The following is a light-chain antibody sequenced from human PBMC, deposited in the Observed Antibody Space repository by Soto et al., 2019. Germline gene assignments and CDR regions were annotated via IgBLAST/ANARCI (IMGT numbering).Light chain of an antibody. Sequence: EIVLTQSPGSLSLSPGERGTLXCRASQSVSSDLAWYQQKPGKAPRLLIYEASNRANGSPARFSGSGSATDFTRTISSLEPEDFAVYYGQQRSNWPPTFGGGTKVDIK. CDR1: QSVSSD. CDR2: EAS. J-gene: IGKJ4*01. CDR3: QQRSNWPPT. V-gene: IGKV3-11*01.